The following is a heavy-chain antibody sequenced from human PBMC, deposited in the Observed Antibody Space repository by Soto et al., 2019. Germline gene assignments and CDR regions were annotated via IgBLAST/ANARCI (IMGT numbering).Heavy chain of an antibody. J-gene: IGHJ6*02. CDR2: IHYRGST. CDR3: ARGQDV. Sequence: SQTLSLTCTVSGDSISSYYWSWIRQPPGKGLEWIGYIHYRGSTNYNPSLKSRVIISVDTSKNQFSLKLSSVTAADTAVYYCARGQDVWGQGTTVTVSS. V-gene: IGHV4-59*01. CDR1: GDSISSYY.